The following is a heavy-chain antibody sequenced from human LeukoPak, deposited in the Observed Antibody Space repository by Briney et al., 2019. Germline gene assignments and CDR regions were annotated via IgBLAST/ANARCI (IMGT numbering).Heavy chain of an antibody. J-gene: IGHJ4*02. D-gene: IGHD3-10*01. CDR1: GFTFSSYA. V-gene: IGHV3-30-3*01. Sequence: GGSLRLSCAASGFTFSSYAMHWVRQAPGKGLEWVAVISYDGSNRYYADSVKGRFTISRDNAKNSLYLQMSSLRAEDTAVYYCERDRGFGADDYWGQGTLVTVSS. CDR2: ISYDGSNR. CDR3: ERDRGFGADDY.